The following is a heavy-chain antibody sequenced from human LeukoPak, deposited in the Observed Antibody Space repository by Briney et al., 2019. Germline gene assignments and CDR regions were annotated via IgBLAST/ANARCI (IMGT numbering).Heavy chain of an antibody. J-gene: IGHJ4*02. Sequence: KAGGSLRLSCAASGFSFSSYAMTWVRQAPGKGLVWVSHISRDGSGSSYADSVKGRFTISRDNARSTLSLQMDSLRAEDTAVYYCARRYCGGGSCHFDYWGQGTLVTVSS. V-gene: IGHV3-74*01. CDR3: ARRYCGGGSCHFDY. CDR1: GFSFSSYA. D-gene: IGHD2-15*01. CDR2: ISRDGSGS.